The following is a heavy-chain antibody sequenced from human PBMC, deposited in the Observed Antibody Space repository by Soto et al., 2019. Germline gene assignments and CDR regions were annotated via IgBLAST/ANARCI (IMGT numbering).Heavy chain of an antibody. CDR1: GFTFTRYS. V-gene: IGHV3-21*06. J-gene: IGHJ4*02. Sequence: KTGGSLRLSCAASGFTFTRYSMNWVHQAPGKGLEWVSSISSTTNYVYYGDSMKGRFTISRDNAKNSLYLEMNSLRAEDTAVYYCARESEDLTSNFDYWGQGTLVTVS. CDR3: ARESEDLTSNFDY. CDR2: ISSTTNYV.